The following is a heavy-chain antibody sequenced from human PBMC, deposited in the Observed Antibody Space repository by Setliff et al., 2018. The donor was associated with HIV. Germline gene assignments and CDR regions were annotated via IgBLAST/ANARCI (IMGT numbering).Heavy chain of an antibody. Sequence: SETLSLTCTVSGGSISSGSYYWSWIRQPAGKGLEWIGHIHTSGSSSYNPSLKSRVIISLDTSKNQFSLKLRSVTAADTAVYYCARVPGYSSGASYMDVWGKGTTVTVSS. V-gene: IGHV4-61*09. D-gene: IGHD6-19*01. CDR2: IHTSGSS. CDR1: GGSISSGSYY. J-gene: IGHJ6*03. CDR3: ARVPGYSSGASYMDV.